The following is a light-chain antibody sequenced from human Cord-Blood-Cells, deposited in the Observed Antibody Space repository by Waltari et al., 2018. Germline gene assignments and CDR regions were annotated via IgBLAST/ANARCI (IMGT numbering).Light chain of an antibody. V-gene: IGKV2-28*01. J-gene: IGKJ2*01. Sequence: DIVMTQSPLSLPVTPGEPASISCRSSQSLLHSNGYNYLDWYLQKPGQSPQLLIYFGSKRAYGGTDRCSGSGSGTDFTLKISRVEAEDVGVYYCMQALQTPRTFGQGTKLEIK. CDR2: FGS. CDR1: QSLLHSNGYNY. CDR3: MQALQTPRT.